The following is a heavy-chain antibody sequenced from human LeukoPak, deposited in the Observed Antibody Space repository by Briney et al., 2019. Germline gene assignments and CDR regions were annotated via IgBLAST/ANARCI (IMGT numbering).Heavy chain of an antibody. J-gene: IGHJ4*02. V-gene: IGHV4-39*01. D-gene: IGHD4-23*01. CDR2: IYYSGST. Sequence: PSETLSLTCTVSGGSISSSSYYWGWIRQPPGKGLEWIGSIYYSGSTYYNPSLKSRVTISVDTSKNQFSLKLSSVTAADTAVYYCARGATVVTGGPNDYWGQGTLVTVSS. CDR1: GGSISSSSYY. CDR3: ARGATVVTGGPNDY.